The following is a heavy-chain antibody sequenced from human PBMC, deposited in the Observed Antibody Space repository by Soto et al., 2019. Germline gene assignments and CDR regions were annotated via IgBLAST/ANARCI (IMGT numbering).Heavy chain of an antibody. D-gene: IGHD3-10*01. J-gene: IGHJ4*02. CDR2: IYYSGST. Sequence: SETLSLTCIFSGASITREFWTWIRQPPGKGLEWIGYIYYSGSTNYNPSLKSRVTISVDTSKNQFSLKLSSVTAVDTAVYYCASSLWFGELLIWGQGTLVTVSS. CDR1: GASITREF. CDR3: ASSLWFGELLI. V-gene: IGHV4-59*01.